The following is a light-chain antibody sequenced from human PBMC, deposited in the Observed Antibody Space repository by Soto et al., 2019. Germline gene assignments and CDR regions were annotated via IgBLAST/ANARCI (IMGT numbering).Light chain of an antibody. J-gene: IGKJ5*01. Sequence: EVVLTQSPATLSLSPGEGATLSCRVSQSISSSYLSWYQQRPGQAPRLLIYGASTRATGIPARFSGSGRGSGTDFTLTISSLQPEDFAVYYCQQYNNWPPITFGQGTRLEIK. CDR3: QQYNNWPPIT. CDR2: GAS. V-gene: IGKV3D-7*01. CDR1: QSISSSY.